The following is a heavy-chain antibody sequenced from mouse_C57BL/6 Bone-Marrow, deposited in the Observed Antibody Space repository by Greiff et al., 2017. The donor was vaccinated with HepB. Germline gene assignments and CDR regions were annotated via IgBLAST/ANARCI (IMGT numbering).Heavy chain of an antibody. CDR1: GFNIKDYY. D-gene: IGHD6-1*02. CDR2: IDPGDGET. Sequence: EVQLVESGAELVKPGASVKLSCTASGFNIKDYYMHWVKQRTEQGLEWIGRIDPGDGETKYAPKFQGKATITADTSSNTASLQRSSLTSEDTAVYYCARKRARLRGFAYWGQGTLVTVSA. J-gene: IGHJ3*01. CDR3: ARKRARLRGFAY. V-gene: IGHV14-2*01.